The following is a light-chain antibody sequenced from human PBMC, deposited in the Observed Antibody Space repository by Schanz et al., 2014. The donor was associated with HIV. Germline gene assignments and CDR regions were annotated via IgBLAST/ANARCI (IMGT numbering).Light chain of an antibody. Sequence: QSALTQPPSASGSPGQSVTISCTGTNSDVGGYNYVSWYQQHPGKAPKLMIYEVNKRPSGVSGRFSGSKSGNTASLTISGLQAEDEADYYCCSYAGSRIRVFGGGTKLTVL. V-gene: IGLV2-8*01. CDR3: CSYAGSRIRV. CDR2: EVN. J-gene: IGLJ3*02. CDR1: NSDVGGYNY.